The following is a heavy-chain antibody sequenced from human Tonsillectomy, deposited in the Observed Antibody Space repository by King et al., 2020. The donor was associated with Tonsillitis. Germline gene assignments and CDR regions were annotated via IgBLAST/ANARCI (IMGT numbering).Heavy chain of an antibody. J-gene: IGHJ4*02. Sequence: EVQLVQSGGGLVQSGGSLRLSCAASGFTFRSYAMSWVRQAPGKGLEWVSVIYSGGSSTSYADSVKGRFTISRDNSKNSLYLQMNSLRAEDTAVYYCAKGATWIQLWSYDYWGQGTLVTVSS. CDR1: GFTFRSYA. CDR3: AKGATWIQLWSYDY. V-gene: IGHV3-23*03. D-gene: IGHD5-18*01. CDR2: IYSGGSST.